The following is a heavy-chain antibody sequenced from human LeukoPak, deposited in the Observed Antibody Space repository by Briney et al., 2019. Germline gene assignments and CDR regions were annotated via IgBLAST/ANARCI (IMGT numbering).Heavy chain of an antibody. J-gene: IGHJ5*02. D-gene: IGHD4-23*01. CDR1: GGTFSSYA. V-gene: IGHV1-69*13. CDR2: IIPIFGTA. Sequence: ASVKVSCKASGGTFSSYAISWVRQAPGQGLEWMGGIIPIFGTANYAQKFQGRVTITADESTSTAYMELSSLRSEDTAVYYCARDYGGNSGWFDPWGQGTLVTVSS. CDR3: ARDYGGNSGWFDP.